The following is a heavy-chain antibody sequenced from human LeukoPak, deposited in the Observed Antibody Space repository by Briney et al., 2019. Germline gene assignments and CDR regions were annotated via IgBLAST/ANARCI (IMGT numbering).Heavy chain of an antibody. CDR3: ARDIYSSGCPFDY. J-gene: IGHJ4*02. D-gene: IGHD3-22*01. V-gene: IGHV4-4*07. CDR1: VGPISSYD. Sequence: ETLSLTCAVSVGPISSYDWSGVRQPAGKGREWIGRIYTSGSTNYNPPLQSRVTMSVDTSNKQFSLQLSSVPAADTAVYYCARDIYSSGCPFDYWGQGTLVTVSS. CDR2: IYTSGST.